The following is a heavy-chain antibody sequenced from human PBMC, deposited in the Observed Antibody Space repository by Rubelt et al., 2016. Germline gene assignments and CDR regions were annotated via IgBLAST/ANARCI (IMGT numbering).Heavy chain of an antibody. J-gene: IGHJ4*02. V-gene: IGHV4-31*02. Sequence: GGSTYYNPSLKSRVTISVDTSKNQFSLKLSSVTAADTAVYYCARDHPHYGDYWSGTGYFDYWGQGTLVTVSS. CDR2: GGST. CDR3: ARDHPHYGDYWSGTGYFDY. D-gene: IGHD4-17*01.